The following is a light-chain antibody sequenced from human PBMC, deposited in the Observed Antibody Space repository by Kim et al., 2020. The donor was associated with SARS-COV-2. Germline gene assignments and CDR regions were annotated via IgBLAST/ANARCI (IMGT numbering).Light chain of an antibody. CDR2: LVS. Sequence: SACGGDRVPNTCGDSEYLGIWLAWSEQKRGRAPTLHLYLVSTLECGLPSMFSGTGSGTEFSLSLTSLQPGDFATYYCQHYSRFPYTFGQGTKLEI. CDR1: EYLGIW. CDR3: QHYSRFPYT. J-gene: IGKJ2*01. V-gene: IGKV1-5*03.